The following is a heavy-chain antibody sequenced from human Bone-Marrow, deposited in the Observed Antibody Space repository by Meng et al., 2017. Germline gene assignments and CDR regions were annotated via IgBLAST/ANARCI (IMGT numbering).Heavy chain of an antibody. CDR3: ARGRASCSSGGCSLGWFDP. V-gene: IGHV4-31*01. Sequence: GQPQESGPGLVKPATSLSLTCSVSGGSINSAGYYWSWIRQHPGKGLEWIGYIYYTENTYYNPSLKSPMTISLDKSKNQFSLKLNSVTVADTAVYYCARGRASCSSGGCSLGWFDPWGQGTLVTVSS. CDR2: IYYTENT. J-gene: IGHJ5*02. D-gene: IGHD2-15*01. CDR1: GGSINSAGYY.